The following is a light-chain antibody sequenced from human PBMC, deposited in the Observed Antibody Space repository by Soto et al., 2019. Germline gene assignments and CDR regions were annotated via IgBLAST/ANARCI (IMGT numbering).Light chain of an antibody. J-gene: IGKJ1*01. V-gene: IGKV3D-7*01. CDR3: QQDYNFPWT. CDR1: QSVSSSY. Sequence: EIVMTQSPATLSLSPGERATLSCRASQSVSSSYLSWYQQKPGQAPRLLIYGASTRATGIPARFSGGGSGTDFTLTISSLQPEDFAFYYCQQDYNFPWTFGQGTNVEIK. CDR2: GAS.